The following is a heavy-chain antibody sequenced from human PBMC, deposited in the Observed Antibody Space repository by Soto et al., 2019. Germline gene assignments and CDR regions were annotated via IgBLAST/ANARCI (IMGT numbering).Heavy chain of an antibody. V-gene: IGHV3-9*01. D-gene: IGHD4-17*01. CDR3: AKDWVTTSDDAFDI. CDR2: ISWNSGSI. CDR1: GFTFDDYA. J-gene: IGHJ3*02. Sequence: SLRLSCAASGFTFDDYAMHWVRQAPGKGLEWVSGISWNSGSIGYADSVKGRFTISRDNAKNSLYLQMNSLRAEDTALYYCAKDWVTTSDDAFDIWGQGTMVTVSS.